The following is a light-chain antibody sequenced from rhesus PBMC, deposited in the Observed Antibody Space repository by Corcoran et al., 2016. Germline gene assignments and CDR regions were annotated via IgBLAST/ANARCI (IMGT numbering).Light chain of an antibody. CDR2: YAS. Sequence: DIQMTQSPSSLSASVGDTVTITCRASQGLSSYLAWYQQKPWKAPKPLIYYASNLESGVPSRFSGSGSGTDYTFTISSLQPEDVATYYCQHGYGAPHSFGQGTKVEIK. J-gene: IGKJ2*01. V-gene: IGKV1S14*01. CDR3: QHGYGAPHS. CDR1: QGLSSY.